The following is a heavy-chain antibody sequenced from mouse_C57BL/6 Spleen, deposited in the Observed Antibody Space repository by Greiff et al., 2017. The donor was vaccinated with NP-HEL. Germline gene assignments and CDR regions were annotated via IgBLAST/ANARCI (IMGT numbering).Heavy chain of an antibody. D-gene: IGHD2-12*01. CDR1: GYTFTSYW. V-gene: IGHV1-55*01. J-gene: IGHJ2*01. CDR2: IYPGSGST. Sequence: VQLQQPGAELVKPGASVKMSCKASGYTFTSYWITWVKQRPGQGLEWIGDIYPGSGSTNYNEKFKSKATLTVDTSSSTAYMQLSSLTSEDSAVYYCARETIVTGLPQLDHRGQGTTLTVSS. CDR3: ARETIVTGLPQLDH.